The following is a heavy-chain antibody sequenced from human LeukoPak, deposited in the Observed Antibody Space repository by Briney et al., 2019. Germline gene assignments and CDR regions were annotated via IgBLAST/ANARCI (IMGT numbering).Heavy chain of an antibody. CDR2: ISSSSSYI. J-gene: IGHJ4*02. CDR1: GFTFNRYN. Sequence: GGSLRLSCAASGFTFNRYNMNWVRQAPGKGLEWVSSISSSSSYIYYADSVKGRFTISRDNAKNSLYLQMNSLRAEDTAVYYCARLYDGSAYHADHFDYWGQGTLVTVSS. V-gene: IGHV3-21*01. D-gene: IGHD3-22*01. CDR3: ARLYDGSAYHADHFDY.